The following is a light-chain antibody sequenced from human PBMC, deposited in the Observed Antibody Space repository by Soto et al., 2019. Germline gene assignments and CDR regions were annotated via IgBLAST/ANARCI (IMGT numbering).Light chain of an antibody. CDR3: QQSYSVPYT. J-gene: IGKJ2*01. CDR2: AAY. V-gene: IGKV1-39*01. CDR1: QSIGSS. Sequence: IQMTQSPSSLSASVRDRVTITCRASQSIGSSLNWYRQKPGEDPELLIYAAYTLHGGLPSTFSGSGSGTDFTLTISSRRPDDFSVYFSQQSYSVPYTFGQGTTLEIK.